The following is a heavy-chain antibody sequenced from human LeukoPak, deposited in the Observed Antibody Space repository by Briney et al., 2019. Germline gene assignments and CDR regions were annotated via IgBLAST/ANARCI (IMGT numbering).Heavy chain of an antibody. CDR1: GFTFSSHG. CDR2: SSSIGGRT. D-gene: IGHD3-9*01. Sequence: GGSLRLSCAASGFTFSSHGMNWVRQAPGKGLEWVSGSSSIGGRTYYADSVKGRFTVTRDNSRNTLHLQMNSLRAEDTAVYYCARERLVTQNWFDPWGREPWSPSPQ. J-gene: IGHJ5*02. CDR3: ARERLVTQNWFDP. V-gene: IGHV3-23*01.